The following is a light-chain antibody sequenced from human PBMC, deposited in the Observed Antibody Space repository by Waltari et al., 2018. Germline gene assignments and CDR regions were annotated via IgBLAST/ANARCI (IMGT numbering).Light chain of an antibody. CDR2: HAS. Sequence: EIVLTQSPGTLSLSPGERATLSCRASQGVGKYLAWYQQRPGQAPRLLIDHASIRATGIPDRFSGSGYGTDFSLTISRLEPEDFAVYYCQKYDFLPATFGQGTTVEIK. J-gene: IGKJ1*01. V-gene: IGKV3-20*01. CDR1: QGVGKY. CDR3: QKYDFLPAT.